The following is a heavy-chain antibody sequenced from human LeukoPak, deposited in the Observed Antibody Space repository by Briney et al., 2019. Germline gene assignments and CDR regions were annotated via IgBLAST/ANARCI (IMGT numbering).Heavy chain of an antibody. CDR2: INPSGGST. Sequence: ASVKVSCKASGYTFTSYYMHWVRQAPGQGLEWMGIINPSGGSTSYAQKFQGRVTMTRDTSTSTVYMELSSLRSEDTAVYYCARDRWFGELHYYYYYYGMDVRGQGTTVTVSS. CDR1: GYTFTSYY. J-gene: IGHJ6*02. V-gene: IGHV1-46*01. CDR3: ARDRWFGELHYYYYYYGMDV. D-gene: IGHD3-10*01.